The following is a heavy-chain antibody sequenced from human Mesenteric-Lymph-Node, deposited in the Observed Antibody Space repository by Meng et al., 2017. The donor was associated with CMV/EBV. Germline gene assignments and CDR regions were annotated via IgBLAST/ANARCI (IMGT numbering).Heavy chain of an antibody. Sequence: GESLKISCVGSGSTFRTYFMNWVRQITGKGLEWVSGITISTLGKRYFADSVKGRFSISREDAKNSFYLQMNSLRADDTAVYYCARGRFLGFLEGPTSTADYFTYWGQGTLVTVSS. CDR1: GSTFRTYF. J-gene: IGHJ4*02. V-gene: IGHV3-13*01. CDR3: ARGRFLGFLEGPTSTADYFTY. D-gene: IGHD3-3*01. CDR2: ISTLGKR.